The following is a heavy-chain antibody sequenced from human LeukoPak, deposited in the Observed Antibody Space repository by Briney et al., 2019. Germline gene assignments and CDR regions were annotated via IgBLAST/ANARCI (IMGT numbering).Heavy chain of an antibody. CDR1: GFTFSSYG. CDR2: IRYDGSNK. V-gene: IGHV3-30*02. D-gene: IGHD3-10*01. CDR3: AKDYYYGSGSYYNGYYYYMDV. Sequence: PGGSLRLSCAASGFTFSSYGMHWVRQAPGKGLEWVAFIRYDGSNKYYADSVKGRFTISRDNSKNTLYLQMNSLRAEDTAVYYCAKDYYYGSGSYYNGYYYYMDVWGKGTTVTISS. J-gene: IGHJ6*03.